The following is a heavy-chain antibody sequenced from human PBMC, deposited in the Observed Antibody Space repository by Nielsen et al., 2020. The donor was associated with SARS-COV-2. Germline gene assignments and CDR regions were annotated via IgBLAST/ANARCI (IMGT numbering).Heavy chain of an antibody. J-gene: IGHJ4*02. D-gene: IGHD3-10*01. Sequence: ASVKVSCKASGYTFNKDFVHWVRQAPGQGLEWTGRINPSDGRTTSAEKFQGRVTMTRDTSSSTVYMELSSLRSDDTAVYYCATSWYHYPTSGWTPHVVHWSQGTLVTVSS. CDR1: GYTFNKDF. CDR3: ATSWYHYPTSGWTPHVVH. V-gene: IGHV1-46*02. CDR2: INPSDGRT.